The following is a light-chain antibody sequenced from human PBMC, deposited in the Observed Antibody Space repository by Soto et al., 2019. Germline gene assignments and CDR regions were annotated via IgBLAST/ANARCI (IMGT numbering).Light chain of an antibody. J-gene: IGKJ2*01. CDR3: HQYNNWPPKYT. Sequence: EIVMTQSPATLSVSPGERATLSCRASQSISSNLAWYQQKPGQAPRLLIYDASTRATAIPARFSGSGSGTEFTLTISSLQSEDFAVYYCHQYNNWPPKYTFGQGTKLEIK. CDR1: QSISSN. V-gene: IGKV3-15*01. CDR2: DAS.